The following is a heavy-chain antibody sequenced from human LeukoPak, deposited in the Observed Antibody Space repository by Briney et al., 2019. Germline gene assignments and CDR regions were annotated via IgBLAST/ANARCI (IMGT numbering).Heavy chain of an antibody. CDR3: ARGRGQLVPLDY. J-gene: IGHJ4*02. D-gene: IGHD6-6*01. V-gene: IGHV1-8*01. Sequence: GASVKVSCKASGYTFTSYDINWVRQATGQGLEWMGWMNPNSGNTGYAQKFQARVTITRNTSISTAYMELSSLRSEDTAVYYCARGRGQLVPLDYWGQGTLVTVSS. CDR2: MNPNSGNT. CDR1: GYTFTSYD.